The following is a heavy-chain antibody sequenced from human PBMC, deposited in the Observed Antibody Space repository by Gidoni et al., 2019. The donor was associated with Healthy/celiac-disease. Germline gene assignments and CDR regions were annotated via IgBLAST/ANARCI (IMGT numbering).Heavy chain of an antibody. CDR2: IYYSEST. V-gene: IGHV4-39*01. CDR1: GGSISSSSYY. D-gene: IGHD6-19*01. CDR3: ARATYSSGWYPLDY. J-gene: IGHJ4*02. Sequence: QPQLQESGPGLVKPSETLSPTCTVSGGSISSSSYYWGWIRQPPGKGLEWIGSIYYSESTYYNPSLKSRVTISVDTSKNQFSLKLSSVTAADTAVYYCARATYSSGWYPLDYWGQGTLVTVSS.